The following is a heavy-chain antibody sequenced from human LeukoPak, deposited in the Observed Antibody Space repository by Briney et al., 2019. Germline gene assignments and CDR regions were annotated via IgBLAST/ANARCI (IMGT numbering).Heavy chain of an antibody. J-gene: IGHJ3*02. CDR2: IRYDGSNK. D-gene: IGHD1-1*01. CDR1: GFRFRDYG. Sequence: GGSLRLSXAASGFRFRDYGMHWVRQAPGKGLEWVTFIRYDGSNKHSADSVKDRFTISRDNSRNTLYLQMNSLRPEDTAVYYCAKDLGYNWNFDALDIWGQGTMVTVSS. V-gene: IGHV3-30*02. CDR3: AKDLGYNWNFDALDI.